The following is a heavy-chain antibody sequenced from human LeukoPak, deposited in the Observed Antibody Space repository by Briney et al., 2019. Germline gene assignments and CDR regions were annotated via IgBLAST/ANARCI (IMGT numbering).Heavy chain of an antibody. Sequence: SVKVSCKASGGTFSSYTISWVRQAPGQGLEWMGRIIPILGIANYAQKFQGRVTITADKSTSTAYMELSSLRSEDTAVYYCAREYYDFWSAPYGKYWYFDRWGRGTLVTVSS. CDR2: IIPILGIA. V-gene: IGHV1-69*04. J-gene: IGHJ2*01. D-gene: IGHD3-3*01. CDR1: GGTFSSYT. CDR3: AREYYDFWSAPYGKYWYFDR.